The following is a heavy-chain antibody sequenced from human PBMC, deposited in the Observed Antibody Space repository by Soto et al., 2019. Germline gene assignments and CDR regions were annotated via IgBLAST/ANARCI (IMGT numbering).Heavy chain of an antibody. CDR1: GGTFSSYS. D-gene: IGHD1-26*01. J-gene: IGHJ4*02. CDR3: ARDGGSHSGGIDY. V-gene: IGHV1-69*01. Sequence: QVQLVQSGAEVKKPGSSVKVSCKASGGTFSSYSINWVRQAPGQGLEWMGEIIPIFGTANYAQKFQGRVTITADESTSPASMELSSLRSEDAAVYYCARDGGSHSGGIDYWGQGTLVTVSS. CDR2: IIPIFGTA.